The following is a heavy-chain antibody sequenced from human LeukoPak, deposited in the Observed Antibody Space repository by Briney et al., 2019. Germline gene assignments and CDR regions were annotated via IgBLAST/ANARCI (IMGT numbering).Heavy chain of an antibody. CDR3: TRGYSGDGIYAFDI. CDR2: IRSKAYGGTT. CDR1: GFTFGDYG. D-gene: IGHD5-12*01. J-gene: IGHJ3*02. Sequence: GGSVRLSCTASGFTFGDYGMSWGRQAPGEGLEGVGFIRSKAYGGTTEYAASVKGIFTISRDDSKSIAYLQMNSLKTEDTAVYWCTRGYSGDGIYAFDIWGQGAMVTVSS. V-gene: IGHV3-49*04.